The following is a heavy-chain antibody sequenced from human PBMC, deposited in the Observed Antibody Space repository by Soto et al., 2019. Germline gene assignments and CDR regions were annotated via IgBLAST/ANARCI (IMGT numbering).Heavy chain of an antibody. CDR2: IIPIFGTA. Sequence: VKVSCTASGGTFSSYAISWVRQAPGQGLEWMGGIIPIFGTANYAQKFQGRVTITADESTSTAYMELSSLRSEDTAVYYCARGAHVDTAMVHSFYYYYGMDVWGQGTTVTVSS. V-gene: IGHV1-69*01. J-gene: IGHJ6*02. CDR3: ARGAHVDTAMVHSFYYYYGMDV. CDR1: GGTFSSYA. D-gene: IGHD5-18*01.